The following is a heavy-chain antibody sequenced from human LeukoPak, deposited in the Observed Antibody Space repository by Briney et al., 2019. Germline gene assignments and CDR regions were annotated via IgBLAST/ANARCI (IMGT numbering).Heavy chain of an antibody. Sequence: ASVKVSCKASGYTFTSYGINWVRQAPGQGLEWMGWISGYNGDTNYARKLQGRVTMTTDTSTSTAHMELRSLRSDDTAVYYCARVGWYYGSGSPPDYWGQGTLVTVSS. CDR1: GYTFTSYG. V-gene: IGHV1-18*04. CDR3: ARVGWYYGSGSPPDY. CDR2: ISGYNGDT. D-gene: IGHD3-10*01. J-gene: IGHJ4*02.